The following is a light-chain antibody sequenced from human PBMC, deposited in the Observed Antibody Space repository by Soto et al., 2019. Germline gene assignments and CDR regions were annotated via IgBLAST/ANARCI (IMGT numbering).Light chain of an antibody. J-gene: IGKJ3*01. Sequence: DIQLTQSPSFLSASVGDRVTITCRASQGISSYLAWYQQKPGKAPKLLIYAASTLQRGVPSRFSGSGSGTEFTLTISSLQPEYFANYYCQHLNSYPLTFGPGTKVDIK. V-gene: IGKV1-9*01. CDR2: AAS. CDR1: QGISSY. CDR3: QHLNSYPLT.